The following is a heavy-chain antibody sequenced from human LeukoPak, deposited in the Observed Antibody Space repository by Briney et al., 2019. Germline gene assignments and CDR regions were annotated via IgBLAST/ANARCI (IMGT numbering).Heavy chain of an antibody. V-gene: IGHV3-30*18. CDR2: ISYDGSNI. Sequence: GGSLRLSCAASGFTFSIYGMHWVRQAPGKGLEWVAVISYDGSNIYYADSVKGRFTISRDDSKNTLYLQINSLRAEDTAMYYCAKEENTAANSWGQGTLVSVSS. J-gene: IGHJ4*02. CDR1: GFTFSIYG. CDR3: AKEENTAANS. D-gene: IGHD2-2*01.